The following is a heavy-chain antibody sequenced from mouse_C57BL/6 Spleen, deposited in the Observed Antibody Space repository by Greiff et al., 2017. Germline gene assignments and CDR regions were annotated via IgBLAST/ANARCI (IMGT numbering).Heavy chain of an antibody. CDR3: ARRGVYCYAVQWAY. Sequence: LQESGAELMKPGASVKLSCKATGYTFTGYWIEWVKQRPGHGLEWIGEILPGSGSTNYNEKFKGKATFTADTSSNTAYMQLSSLTTEDPAIYYCARRGVYCYAVQWAYWGQGTLVTVSA. J-gene: IGHJ3*01. D-gene: IGHD1-1*01. CDR1: GYTFTGYW. CDR2: ILPGSGST. V-gene: IGHV1-9*01.